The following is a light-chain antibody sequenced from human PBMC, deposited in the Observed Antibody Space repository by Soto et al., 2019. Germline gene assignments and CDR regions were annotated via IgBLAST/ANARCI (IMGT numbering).Light chain of an antibody. CDR3: CSFAGSYYV. CDR1: SRDIEAYDY. Sequence: QSALTQPRSVSGSPGQSVAISCTGTSRDIEAYDYVSWYQQHPGKAPKLIIPEVNKRPSGVSYRFSGSKSGNTASLTISGLQGEDEADYYCCSFAGSYYVFGTGTKLTVL. J-gene: IGLJ1*01. CDR2: EVN. V-gene: IGLV2-11*01.